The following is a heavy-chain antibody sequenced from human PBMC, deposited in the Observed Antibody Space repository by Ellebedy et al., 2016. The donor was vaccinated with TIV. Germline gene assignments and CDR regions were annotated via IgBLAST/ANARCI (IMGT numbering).Heavy chain of an antibody. V-gene: IGHV3-48*02. CDR1: GFAFSSYS. CDR2: ISRSGGNT. Sequence: GESLKISCAGSGFAFSSYSMNWVRQAPGKGLEWISYISRSGGNTFYAYSVKGRFTISRDSAKGSVYLQMSSLRDEDTALYYCARETNYSFDSWGQGTLVTVSS. D-gene: IGHD1-7*01. J-gene: IGHJ4*02. CDR3: ARETNYSFDS.